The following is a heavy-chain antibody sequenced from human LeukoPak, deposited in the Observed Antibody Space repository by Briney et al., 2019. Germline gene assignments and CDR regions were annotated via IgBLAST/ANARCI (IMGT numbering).Heavy chain of an antibody. J-gene: IGHJ4*02. CDR1: GYTFTSYG. V-gene: IGHV1-18*01. CDR3: ARDGFAYCGGDCFHFDY. CDR2: ISAYNGNT. D-gene: IGHD2-21*02. Sequence: GASVKVSCKASGYTFTSYGISWVRQAPGQGLEWMGWISAYNGNTNYAQKLQGRVTMTTDTSTSTAYMELRSLRSDDTAVYYCARDGFAYCGGDCFHFDYWGQGTLVTVSS.